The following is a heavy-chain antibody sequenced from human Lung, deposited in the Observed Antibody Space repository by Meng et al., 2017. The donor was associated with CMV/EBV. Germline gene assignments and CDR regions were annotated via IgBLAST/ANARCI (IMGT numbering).Heavy chain of an antibody. J-gene: IGHJ6*02. CDR1: GYSFRTFG. CDR3: ARDRGLRGVNGLDV. CDR2: ISAYNGNT. D-gene: IGHD3-10*01. V-gene: IGHV1-18*01. Sequence: ASVKVSCKASGYSFRTFGISWVRKAPGQGLEWMGWISAYNGNTTYTQKLQGRVTMTRDTSTRTVYMELRSLRSDDTAVYYCARDRGLRGVNGLDVWGQGTTVTVSS.